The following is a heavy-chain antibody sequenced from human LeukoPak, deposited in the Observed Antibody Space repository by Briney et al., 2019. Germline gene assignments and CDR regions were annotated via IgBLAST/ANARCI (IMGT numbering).Heavy chain of an antibody. Sequence: PGGSLRLSCAASGFTFSSYAMNWVRQAPGKGLEWVSGISWNSGSIGYADSVKGRFTISRDNAKNSLYLQMNSLRAEDTALYYCAKDSVVVGMDVWGKGTTVTVSS. J-gene: IGHJ6*04. V-gene: IGHV3-9*01. CDR2: ISWNSGSI. D-gene: IGHD2-15*01. CDR3: AKDSVVVGMDV. CDR1: GFTFSSYA.